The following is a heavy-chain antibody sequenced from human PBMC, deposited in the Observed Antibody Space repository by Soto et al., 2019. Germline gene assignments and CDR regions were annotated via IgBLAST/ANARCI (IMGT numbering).Heavy chain of an antibody. CDR3: ARGWGYFDNMGFPYFYAMDV. V-gene: IGHV3-7*01. CDR2: IKEDGAEK. D-gene: IGHD3-9*01. J-gene: IGHJ6*02. Sequence: PGGSLRLSCAASGFTFSSYWMSWVRQAPGKGLEWVASIKEDGAEKYYVDSVEGRFTISRDNAENSLYLHMNSRRAEDTAVYHCARGWGYFDNMGFPYFYAMDVWGQGTTGSV. CDR1: GFTFSSYW.